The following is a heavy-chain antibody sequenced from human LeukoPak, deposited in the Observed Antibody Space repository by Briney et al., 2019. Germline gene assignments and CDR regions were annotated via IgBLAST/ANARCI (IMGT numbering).Heavy chain of an antibody. CDR2: KYYSGST. CDR3: ARGRSYGFDFDS. V-gene: IGHV4-61*01. Sequence: SETLTLTCDVSGVSINTCCYYWTWIRQPPGKGLEWIGYKYYSGSTRYNSSLRSRLTISLDSSKNQFSLRLTSVTAADTAVYYCARGRSYGFDFDSWGPGTLVIVSS. D-gene: IGHD5-18*01. CDR1: GVSINTCCYY. J-gene: IGHJ4*02.